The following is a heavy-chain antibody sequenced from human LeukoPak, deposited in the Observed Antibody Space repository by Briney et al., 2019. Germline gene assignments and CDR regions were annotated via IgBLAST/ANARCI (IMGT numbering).Heavy chain of an antibody. Sequence: ASVKVSCKASGYTFTSYGISWVRQAPGQGLGWMGWISAYNGNTNYAQKLQGRVTMSRDTSTSTVYMELSSLRSEDTAVYYCARVRSGYYYFDYWGQGTLVTVSS. J-gene: IGHJ4*02. CDR3: ARVRSGYYYFDY. D-gene: IGHD3-22*01. CDR1: GYTFTSYG. V-gene: IGHV1-18*01. CDR2: ISAYNGNT.